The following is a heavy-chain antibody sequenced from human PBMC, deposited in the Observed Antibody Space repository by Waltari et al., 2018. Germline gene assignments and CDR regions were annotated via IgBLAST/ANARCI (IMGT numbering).Heavy chain of an antibody. J-gene: IGHJ4*02. D-gene: IGHD3-9*01. V-gene: IGHV3-23*01. CDR3: ARDWRRSLEYLDWLLFALDY. CDR1: GFTFCSHA. Sequence: ELQLLEAGGALVQPGGSLKLPGGASGFTFCSHAIGWAREAPGKGLEWVSAITGSGESAFYAESVKGRFTVSRDNSKNTLFLQMNNLRAEDTAVYYCARDWRRSLEYLDWLLFALDYWGQGTLVTVSS. CDR2: ITGSGESA.